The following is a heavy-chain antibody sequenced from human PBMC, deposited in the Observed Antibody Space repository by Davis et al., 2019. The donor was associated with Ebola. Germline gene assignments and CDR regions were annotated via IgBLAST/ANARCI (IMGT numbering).Heavy chain of an antibody. V-gene: IGHV4-31*02. CDR2: FHSSGST. D-gene: IGHD3-22*01. CDR3: ASRFADRSGREDY. CDR1: GGSINTGCHY. Sequence: SETLSLTCTVSGGSINTGCHYWSCLRQPPRPVLAWICFFHSSGSTYYNPSLKSRLTISLDTSKNQFFLKLTSVTAADTAVYYCASRFADRSGREDYWGQGTLVTVSS. J-gene: IGHJ4*02.